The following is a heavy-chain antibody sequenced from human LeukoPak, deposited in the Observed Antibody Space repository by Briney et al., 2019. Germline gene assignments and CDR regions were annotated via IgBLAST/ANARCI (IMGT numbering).Heavy chain of an antibody. CDR1: GYTFSSYW. V-gene: IGHV5-51*01. CDR2: IYPGDSDT. J-gene: IGHJ4*02. CDR3: ARQNDFRLDY. Sequence: GESLRISCKGSGYTFSSYWIGWVRQMTGKGLEWMGIIYPGDSDTRYSPSLQGQVTISVDTSIGTAYLQWSSLKASDTAIYYCARQNDFRLDYWGQGTLVTVSS. D-gene: IGHD3-3*01.